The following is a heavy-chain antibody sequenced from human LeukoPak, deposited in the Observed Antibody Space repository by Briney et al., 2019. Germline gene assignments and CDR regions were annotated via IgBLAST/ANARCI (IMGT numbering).Heavy chain of an antibody. D-gene: IGHD5-12*01. V-gene: IGHV4-34*01. CDR1: GGSFSVYY. Sequence: PSETLSLTCAVYGGSFSVYYWSWIRRPPGKGLEWIAEINHLGRTNYNPSLKSRATISIDTSKNQAFLKLSSVTAADTAVYYCARGSASGIYPIDYWGQGTLVTVSS. J-gene: IGHJ4*02. CDR3: ARGSASGIYPIDY. CDR2: INHLGRT.